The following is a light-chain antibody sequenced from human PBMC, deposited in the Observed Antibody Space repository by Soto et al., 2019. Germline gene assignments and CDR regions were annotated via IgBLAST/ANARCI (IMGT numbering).Light chain of an antibody. V-gene: IGKV3-15*01. J-gene: IGKJ4*01. Sequence: EVVMTQSPATVSVSPGEGVTLSCRASQPISNDLAWYQQKPGQAPRLLLYGASTRATGVPARFSGGGSGTEFTLTISSLQSEDVAFYYCQQNNKWPPVTFGGGTKVEIK. CDR1: QPISND. CDR3: QQNNKWPPVT. CDR2: GAS.